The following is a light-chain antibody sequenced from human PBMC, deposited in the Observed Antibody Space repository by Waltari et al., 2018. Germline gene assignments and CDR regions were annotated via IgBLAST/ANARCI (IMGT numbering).Light chain of an antibody. Sequence: DIQMTPFPSSVSASVGDRVTINCRASQDISRWLAWYQQKPGKAPKFLIYGASNLQSGVPSRFSGSGSGTDFTLTISSLQPEDFATYYCQQANSFPLTFGGGTKVEIK. CDR1: QDISRW. CDR3: QQANSFPLT. J-gene: IGKJ4*01. V-gene: IGKV1-12*01. CDR2: GAS.